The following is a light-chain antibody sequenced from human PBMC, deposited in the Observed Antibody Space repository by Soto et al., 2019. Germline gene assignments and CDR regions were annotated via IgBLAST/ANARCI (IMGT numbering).Light chain of an antibody. CDR3: QQGHNRPLT. CDR1: QSINSE. V-gene: IGKV3-15*01. CDR2: GAS. J-gene: IGKJ2*01. Sequence: EIVMTQSPATLSLSPGERAALSCRASQSINSELAWYQQKPGQPPRHLIYGASTRATGDQARFTGSESGSEFTLTISGLQSEDFAVYYCQQGHNRPLTFGQGTRLEI.